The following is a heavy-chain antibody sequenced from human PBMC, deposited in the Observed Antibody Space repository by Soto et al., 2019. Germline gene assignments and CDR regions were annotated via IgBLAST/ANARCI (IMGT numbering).Heavy chain of an antibody. CDR2: VHHSVTT. Sequence: QVQLQESGTGLVKTSGTLSLTCAVSGGSINTDDWWSWVRQPPGKGLEWIGEVHHSVTTKYIQSLKSRLTMSVDKTGNRVSLEMTCVTAAATAVYCCARVFDYRWVYWGHGGVGTVS. CDR3: ARVFDYRWVY. D-gene: IGHD3-16*02. CDR1: GGSINTDDW. J-gene: IGHJ4*01. V-gene: IGHV4-4*01.